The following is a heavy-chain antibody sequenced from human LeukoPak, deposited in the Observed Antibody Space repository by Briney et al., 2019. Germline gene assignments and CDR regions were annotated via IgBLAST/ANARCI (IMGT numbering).Heavy chain of an antibody. J-gene: IGHJ4*02. CDR3: ARGEIPIAAAGITFDY. CDR2: IIPIFGTA. V-gene: IGHV1-69*05. D-gene: IGHD6-13*01. Sequence: ASVKVSCKASGGTFSSYAISWVRQAPGQGLEWMGGIIPIFGTANYAQKFQGRVTITTDESTSTAYMELSSLRSEDTAVCYCARGEIPIAAAGITFDYWGQGTLVTVSS. CDR1: GGTFSSYA.